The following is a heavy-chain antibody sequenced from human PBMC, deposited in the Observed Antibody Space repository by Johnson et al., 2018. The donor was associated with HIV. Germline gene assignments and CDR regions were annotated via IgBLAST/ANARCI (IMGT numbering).Heavy chain of an antibody. CDR3: ASSITGAHRGAFDI. J-gene: IGHJ3*02. V-gene: IGHV3-53*01. D-gene: IGHD1-20*01. CDR2: IYSGGST. CDR1: GFTVR. Sequence: VQLVESGGGLIQPGGSLRLSCVASGFTVRKGLEWVSVIYSGGSTYYADSVKGRFTISRDNAKNSLYLQMNSLRAEDTAVYYCASSITGAHRGAFDIWGQGTMVTVSS.